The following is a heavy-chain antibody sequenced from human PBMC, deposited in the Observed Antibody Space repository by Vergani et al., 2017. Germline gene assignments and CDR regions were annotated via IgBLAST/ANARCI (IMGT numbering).Heavy chain of an antibody. D-gene: IGHD1-26*01. CDR2: ISSSSSYI. Sequence: EVQLVESGGGLVKPGGSLRLSCAASGFTFSSYSMNWVRQAPGKGLEWVSSISSSSSYIYYADSVKGRFTISRDNAKNSMDLQMNSLVAEDTAVYYCARVRGSYYVYYYYYGMDVWGQGTTVTVSS. V-gene: IGHV3-21*01. CDR3: ARVRGSYYVYYYYYGMDV. CDR1: GFTFSSYS. J-gene: IGHJ6*02.